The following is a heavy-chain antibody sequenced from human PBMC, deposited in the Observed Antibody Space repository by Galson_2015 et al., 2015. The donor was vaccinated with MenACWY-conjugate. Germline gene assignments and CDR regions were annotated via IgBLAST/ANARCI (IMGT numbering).Heavy chain of an antibody. V-gene: IGHV3-48*02. J-gene: IGHJ4*02. CDR3: ARVRYTYGYDFGY. CDR1: GFMFSDYS. CDR2: INGGSSTL. Sequence: SLRLSCAASGFMFSDYSMHWVRQAPGKGLEWVSYINGGSSTLYYADSVKGRFTISRDNAKSSLYLQMNSLRDEDTAVYYYARVRYTYGYDFGYWGQGTLVTVSS. D-gene: IGHD5-18*01.